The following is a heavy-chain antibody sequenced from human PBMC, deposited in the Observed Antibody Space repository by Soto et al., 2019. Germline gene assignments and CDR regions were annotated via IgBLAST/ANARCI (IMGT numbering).Heavy chain of an antibody. D-gene: IGHD2-8*01. CDR2: IYPGDSDT. J-gene: IGHJ6*02. Sequence: GESLKISCKGSGYRFSSYWIAWVRQMPGKGLEWMGIIYPGDSDTRYSPSFQGQVTMSVDKSNSTAYLHWSSLKASDTAMYYCARQGSNGAYYYYGMDVWGQGTTVTVSS. CDR1: GYRFSSYW. V-gene: IGHV5-51*01. CDR3: ARQGSNGAYYYYGMDV.